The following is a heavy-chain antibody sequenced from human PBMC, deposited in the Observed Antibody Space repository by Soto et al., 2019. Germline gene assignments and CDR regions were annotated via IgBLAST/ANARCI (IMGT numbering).Heavy chain of an antibody. D-gene: IGHD3-9*01. J-gene: IGHJ5*02. CDR2: ISAYNGNT. CDR3: ARDQYYDILTGHNWFDP. V-gene: IGHV1-18*01. CDR1: GYTFTSYG. Sequence: QVQLVQSGAEVKKPGASVKVSCKASGYTFTSYGISWVRQAPGQGLEWMGWISAYNGNTNYAQKLQGRVTMTTDTSTSTAYMELRSLRSDDTAVYYCARDQYYDILTGHNWFDPWGQGTLVTVSS.